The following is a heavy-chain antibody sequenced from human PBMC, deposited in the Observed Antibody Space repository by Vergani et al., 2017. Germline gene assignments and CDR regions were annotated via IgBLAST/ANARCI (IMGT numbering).Heavy chain of an antibody. CDR3: ARVYYDSSGPYYYYYYMDV. Sequence: EVQLVESGGGLVQPGGPLKLSCQAFGFTFSSYTINWFPQAPGKGVEWFYYISSSSSTISYADSGKGRFTISRDNAKNSLYLQMNSLRDEDTAVYYCARVYYDSSGPYYYYYYMDVWGKGTTVNVSS. CDR2: ISSSSSTI. D-gene: IGHD3-22*01. J-gene: IGHJ6*03. V-gene: IGHV3-48*02. CDR1: GFTFSSYT.